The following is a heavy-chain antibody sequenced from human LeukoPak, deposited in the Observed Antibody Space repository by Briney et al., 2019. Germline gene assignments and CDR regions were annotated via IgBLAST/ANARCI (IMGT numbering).Heavy chain of an antibody. J-gene: IGHJ3*02. CDR3: AKDTTIFASPHGFDT. Sequence: GGSLRLSCAASGFTFSSYTMTWVRQAPGKGREWVSSISGSGDSAYYADSVKGRFTISRDNSKNTLDLQMNSLRAEDTAIYYCAKDTTIFASPHGFDTWGQGTVVTVSS. V-gene: IGHV3-23*01. D-gene: IGHD3-3*01. CDR2: ISGSGDSA. CDR1: GFTFSSYT.